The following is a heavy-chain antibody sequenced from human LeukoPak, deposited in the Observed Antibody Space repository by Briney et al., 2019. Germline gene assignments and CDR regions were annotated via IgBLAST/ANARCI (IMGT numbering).Heavy chain of an antibody. D-gene: IGHD5-18*01. Sequence: TSVKVSCKASGGTFSSYAISWVRQAPGQGLEWMGGIIPIFGTANYAQKFQGRVTITADESTSTAYMELSSLRPEDTAVYYCARGAAMVYPSFDYWGQGTLVTVSS. CDR3: ARGAAMVYPSFDY. V-gene: IGHV1-69*13. J-gene: IGHJ4*02. CDR1: GGTFSSYA. CDR2: IIPIFGTA.